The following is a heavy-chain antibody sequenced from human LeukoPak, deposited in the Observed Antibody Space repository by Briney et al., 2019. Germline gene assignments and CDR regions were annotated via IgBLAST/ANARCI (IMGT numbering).Heavy chain of an antibody. D-gene: IGHD4-17*01. CDR2: IYYSGST. CDR3: ARPDYGAPDY. J-gene: IGHJ4*02. CDR1: GGSISRTSYY. V-gene: IGHV4-39*02. Sequence: SETLSLTCTVSGGSISRTSYYWGWIRQPPGKGLEWIGSIYYSGSTYYNPSLKSRVTISVDTSKNHFSLKLSSVTAADTAIYYCARPDYGAPDYWGQGTLVTVSS.